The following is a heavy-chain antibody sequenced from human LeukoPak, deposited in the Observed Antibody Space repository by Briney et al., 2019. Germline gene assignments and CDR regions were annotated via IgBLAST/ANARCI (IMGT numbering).Heavy chain of an antibody. CDR3: ARHVPAAIQLDNWFDP. J-gene: IGHJ5*02. Sequence: SETLSLTCTVSGGSISSYYWSWIRQPPGKGLEWIGYIYYSGSTNYNPSLKSRVTISVDTSKNQFSLKLSSVTAADTAVYYCARHVPAAIQLDNWFDPWGQGTLVTVSS. D-gene: IGHD2-2*01. V-gene: IGHV4-59*08. CDR2: IYYSGST. CDR1: GGSISSYY.